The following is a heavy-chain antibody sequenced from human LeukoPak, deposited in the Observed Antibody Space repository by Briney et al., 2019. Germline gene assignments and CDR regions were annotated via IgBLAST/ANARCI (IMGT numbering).Heavy chain of an antibody. Sequence: GGSLRLSCAASGFTFSNAWMSWVRQAPGKGLEWVGRIKSKTDGGTTDYAAPVKGRFTISRDDSKNTLYLQMNSLKTEDTAVYYCTTDLLVVPAATLWGIFDYWGQGTLVTVSS. CDR3: TTDLLVVPAATLWGIFDY. J-gene: IGHJ4*02. V-gene: IGHV3-15*01. CDR2: IKSKTDGGTT. D-gene: IGHD2-2*01. CDR1: GFTFSNAW.